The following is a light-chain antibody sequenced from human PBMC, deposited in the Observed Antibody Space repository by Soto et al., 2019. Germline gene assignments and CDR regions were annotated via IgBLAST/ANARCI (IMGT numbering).Light chain of an antibody. CDR3: QQRSNWPPAT. J-gene: IGKJ4*01. CDR1: QSVSSY. CDR2: DAS. Sequence: EIVLTQSPATLSLSPGERATLSCRASQSVSSYLAWYQQKPGQAPRLLIYDASNRATGIPARFSGSGSGTDFTLPISSLEPEDFAVYYFQQRSNWPPATFGGGTKVEIK. V-gene: IGKV3-11*01.